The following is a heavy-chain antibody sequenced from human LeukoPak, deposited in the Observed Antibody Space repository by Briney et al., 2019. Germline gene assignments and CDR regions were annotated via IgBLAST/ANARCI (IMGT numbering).Heavy chain of an antibody. V-gene: IGHV3-74*01. CDR3: ARDWTCTNGVCYIYDY. CDR2: INSDGSST. CDR1: GFTFSSYW. D-gene: IGHD2-8*01. Sequence: GGSLRLSCAASGFTFSSYWMHWVRQAPGKGLVWVSRINSDGSSTSYVDSVKGRFTISRDNAKNTLYLQMNSLRAEDTAVYYCARDWTCTNGVCYIYDYWGQGTLVTVSS. J-gene: IGHJ4*02.